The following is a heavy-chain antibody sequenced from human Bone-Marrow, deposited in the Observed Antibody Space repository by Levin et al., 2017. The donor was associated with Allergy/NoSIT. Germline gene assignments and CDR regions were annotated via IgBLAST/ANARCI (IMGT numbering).Heavy chain of an antibody. CDR2: IYYSGST. CDR3: ARSAVRGDYYYYMDV. CDR1: GGSIRSSSYY. Sequence: SQTLSLTCTVSGGSIRSSSYYWGWIRQPPGKGLEWIGSIYYSGSTYYNPSLKSRVTISVDTSKNQFSLKLSSVTAADTAVYYCARSAVRGDYYYYMDVWGKGTTVTVSS. V-gene: IGHV4-39*01. J-gene: IGHJ6*03. D-gene: IGHD3-10*01.